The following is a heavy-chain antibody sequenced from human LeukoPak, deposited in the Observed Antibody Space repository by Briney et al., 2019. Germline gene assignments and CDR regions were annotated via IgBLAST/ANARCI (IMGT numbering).Heavy chain of an antibody. CDR3: ARAGYSSGWYLSDY. CDR2: INHSGST. Sequence: SETLSLTCAVYGGSFSGYYWSWIRQPPGKGLEWMGEINHSGSTNYNPSLKSRVTISVDTSKNQFSLKLSSVTAADTAVYYCARAGYSSGWYLSDYWGQGTLVTVSS. V-gene: IGHV4-34*01. CDR1: GGSFSGYY. J-gene: IGHJ4*02. D-gene: IGHD6-19*01.